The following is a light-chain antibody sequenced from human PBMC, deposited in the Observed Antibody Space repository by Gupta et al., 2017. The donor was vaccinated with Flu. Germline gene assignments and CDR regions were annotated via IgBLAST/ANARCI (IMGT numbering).Light chain of an antibody. J-gene: IGLJ3*02. Sequence: SSELTQDPAVSVALGQTVRTTCQGDSLRTYYATWYQQKPGQAPLVVVFGKNNRPSGIPDRFSGSTSGNTASLTITGAQVEDGADYYCNSRDSSGNRWVFGGGTRLTVL. CDR2: GKN. CDR1: SLRTYY. V-gene: IGLV3-19*01. CDR3: NSRDSSGNRWV.